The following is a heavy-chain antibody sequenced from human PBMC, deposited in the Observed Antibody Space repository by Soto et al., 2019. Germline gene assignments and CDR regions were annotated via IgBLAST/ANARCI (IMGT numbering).Heavy chain of an antibody. V-gene: IGHV3-33*01. CDR3: AREGYYYDSSGYYPFDY. CDR1: GFTFSSYG. CDR2: IWYDGSNK. Sequence: PGESLKISCAASGFTFSSYGMHWVRQAPGKGLEWVAVIWYDGSNKYYADSVKGRFTISRDNSKNTLYLQMNSLRAEDTAVYYCAREGYYYDSSGYYPFDYWGQGTLVTVSS. D-gene: IGHD3-22*01. J-gene: IGHJ4*02.